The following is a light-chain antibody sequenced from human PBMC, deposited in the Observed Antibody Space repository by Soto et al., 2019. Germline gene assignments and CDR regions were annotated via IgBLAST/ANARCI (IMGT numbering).Light chain of an antibody. J-gene: IGLJ1*01. CDR1: SSDVGGYNY. Sequence: QSALTQPASVSGAPGQSITISCTGTSSDVGGYNYVSWYQQHPGKAPKLMVYEVTNRPSAISNRFSGSKSGNTASLTISCLQAEDEADYYCSSYSTSSSTSYVFGTGTKVTVL. CDR2: EVT. CDR3: SSYSTSSSTSYV. V-gene: IGLV2-14*01.